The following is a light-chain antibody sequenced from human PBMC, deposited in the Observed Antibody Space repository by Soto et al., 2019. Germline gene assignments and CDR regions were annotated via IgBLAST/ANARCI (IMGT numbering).Light chain of an antibody. CDR1: QSVLYSSNNKNY. CDR3: QLYYTTPYT. J-gene: IGKJ2*01. V-gene: IGKV4-1*01. Sequence: DIVMTQSPDSLAVSLGERATINCKSSQSVLYSSNNKNYLAWYQQKPGQPPKLLIYWASTRESGVPDGFSGSRSGTDFTPSISSLQAEDVSVYYCQLYYTTPYTFGQLTKLEIK. CDR2: WAS.